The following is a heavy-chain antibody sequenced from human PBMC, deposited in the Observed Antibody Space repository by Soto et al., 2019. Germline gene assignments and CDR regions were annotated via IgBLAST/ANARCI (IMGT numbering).Heavy chain of an antibody. CDR1: GFTFSSYA. CDR2: ISGSGGST. CDR3: AKARTRMAEDY. Sequence: EVQLLESGGGLVQPGGSLRLSCAASGFTFSSYAMSWVREAPGKGLEWVSAISGSGGSTYYADSVKGRFTISRVNSENRLYLQMNSLRADDTAVYYCAKARTRMAEDYWGQGTLFTASS. J-gene: IGHJ4*02. V-gene: IGHV3-23*01. D-gene: IGHD6-19*01.